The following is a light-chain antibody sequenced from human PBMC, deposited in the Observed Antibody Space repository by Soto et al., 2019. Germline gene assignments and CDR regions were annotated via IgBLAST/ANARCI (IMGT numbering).Light chain of an antibody. V-gene: IGKV1-39*01. CDR3: QQSYSTPLT. CDR2: AAS. CDR1: QSISTY. J-gene: IGKJ4*01. Sequence: DIQMTQSPSSLSASVGDGVTITCRASQSISTYLNWYQQKPGKAPKLLIYAASSLQSGVPSRFSGRGSGTDFTLTISSLQPEDFATYYCQQSYSTPLTFGGGTKVEIK.